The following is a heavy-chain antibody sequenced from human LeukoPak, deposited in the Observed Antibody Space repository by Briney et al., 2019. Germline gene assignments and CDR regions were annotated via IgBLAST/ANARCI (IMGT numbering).Heavy chain of an antibody. D-gene: IGHD6-19*01. Sequence: PGGSLRLSCAASGFTFSSYWMSWVRQAPGKGLEWVANIKQDGSEKYYVDSVKGRFTISRDNAKNSLYLQMNSLRAEDTAVYYCARDPLAVAGVNWFDPWGQGTLVTVSS. CDR3: ARDPLAVAGVNWFDP. CDR1: GFTFSSYW. J-gene: IGHJ5*02. CDR2: IKQDGSEK. V-gene: IGHV3-7*01.